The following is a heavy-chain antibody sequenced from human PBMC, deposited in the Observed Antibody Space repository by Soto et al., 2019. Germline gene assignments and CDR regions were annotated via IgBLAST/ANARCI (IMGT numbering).Heavy chain of an antibody. D-gene: IGHD5-18*01. Sequence: AGGSLRLSCASSGFTFIRYWMNWVRQAPGKGLEWVANIKQDGTEKNYVDSVKGRFTISRDNARNSLYLQMDSLRAEDTAVYFCARGDTPMITGMDSFDIWGQGTMVTVSS. CDR1: GFTFIRYW. J-gene: IGHJ3*02. CDR2: IKQDGTEK. V-gene: IGHV3-7*01. CDR3: ARGDTPMITGMDSFDI.